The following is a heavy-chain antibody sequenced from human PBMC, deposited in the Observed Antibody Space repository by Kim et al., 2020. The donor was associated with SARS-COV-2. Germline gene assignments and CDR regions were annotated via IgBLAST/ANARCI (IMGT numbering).Heavy chain of an antibody. D-gene: IGHD6-13*01. CDR3: ARDWAGKTAAATTSWVAFDI. CDR1: GYTFTSYG. V-gene: IGHV1-18*04. Sequence: ASVKVSCKASGYTFTSYGISWVRQAPGQGLEWMGWISAYNGNTNYAQKLQGRVTMTTDTSTSTAYMELRSLRSDDTAVYYCARDWAGKTAAATTSWVAFDIWGQGTMVTVSS. J-gene: IGHJ3*02. CDR2: ISAYNGNT.